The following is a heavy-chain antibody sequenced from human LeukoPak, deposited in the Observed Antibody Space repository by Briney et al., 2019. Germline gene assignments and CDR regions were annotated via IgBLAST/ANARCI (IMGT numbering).Heavy chain of an antibody. Sequence: GASVKVSCKASGYTFTSYGISWVRQAPGQGLEWMGWISAYNGNTNYAQKLQGRVTMTTDTSTSTAYMELRSLRSDDTAVNYCARGTMVRGVSPDFDYWGQGTLVTVSS. CDR3: ARGTMVRGVSPDFDY. CDR2: ISAYNGNT. D-gene: IGHD3-10*01. J-gene: IGHJ4*02. V-gene: IGHV1-18*04. CDR1: GYTFTSYG.